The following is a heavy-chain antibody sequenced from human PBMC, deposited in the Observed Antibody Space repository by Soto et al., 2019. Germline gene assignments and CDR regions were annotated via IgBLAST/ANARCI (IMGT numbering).Heavy chain of an antibody. CDR3: AADREEYYDILTGYYSDYGMDV. V-gene: IGHV1-58*01. CDR1: GFTFTSSA. D-gene: IGHD3-9*01. CDR2: IVVGSGNT. Sequence: ASVKVSCKASGFTFTSSAVQWVRQARGQRLEWIGWIVVGSGNTNYAQKFQERVTITRDMSTSTAYMELSSLRSEDTAVYYCAADREEYYDILTGYYSDYGMDVWGQGTTVTVS. J-gene: IGHJ6*02.